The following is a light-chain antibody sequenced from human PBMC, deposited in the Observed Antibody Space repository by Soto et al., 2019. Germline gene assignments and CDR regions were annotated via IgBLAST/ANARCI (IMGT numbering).Light chain of an antibody. CDR3: MQAQQIPRT. J-gene: IGKJ1*01. CDR2: LGS. CDR1: QSLLHTSGDNY. Sequence: DIVMNQSPLSLSVTTGEPASTSYRSSQSLLHTSGDNYLDWSLQRPRQSPQLLIYLGSKRASGVSDRFSGSGSGTRFTLRISRVEAEDVGFYYCMQAQQIPRTFGQATKVDIK. V-gene: IGKV2-28*01.